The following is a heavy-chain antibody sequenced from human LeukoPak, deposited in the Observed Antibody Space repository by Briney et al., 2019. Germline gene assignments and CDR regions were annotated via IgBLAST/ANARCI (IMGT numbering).Heavy chain of an antibody. Sequence: GGSLRLSCAASGFTFSSYAMGWVRQAPGKGLEWVSTISDSGRNTYYADSVKGRFTISRDNSKNTLYLQMNSLRAEGTAVYYCAKDLGDYVWGSYRPPYYFDYWGQGTLVTVSS. V-gene: IGHV3-23*01. D-gene: IGHD3-16*02. J-gene: IGHJ4*02. CDR1: GFTFSSYA. CDR2: ISDSGRNT. CDR3: AKDLGDYVWGSYRPPYYFDY.